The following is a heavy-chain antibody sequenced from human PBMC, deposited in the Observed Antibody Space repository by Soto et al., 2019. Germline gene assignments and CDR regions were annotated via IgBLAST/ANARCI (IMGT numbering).Heavy chain of an antibody. J-gene: IGHJ5*02. Sequence: GGSLRLSCAASGFTFSDYYMSWIRQAPGKGLEWVSYISSSGSTIYYADSVKGRFTISRDNAKNSLYLQMNSLRAEDTAVYYCARSGREFDFWSGYYRDWSWFDPWGQGTLVTVSS. V-gene: IGHV3-11*01. CDR2: ISSSGSTI. CDR1: GFTFSDYY. CDR3: ARSGREFDFWSGYYRDWSWFDP. D-gene: IGHD3-3*01.